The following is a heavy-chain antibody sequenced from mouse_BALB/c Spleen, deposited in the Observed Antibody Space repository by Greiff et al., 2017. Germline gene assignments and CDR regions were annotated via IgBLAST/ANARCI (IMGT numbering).Heavy chain of an antibody. CDR2: ISYSGST. D-gene: IGHD1-1*01. Sequence: EVKLMESGPGLVKPSQSLSLTCTVTGYSITSDYAWNWIRQFPGNKLEWMGYISYSGSTSYNPSLKSRISITRDTSKNQFFLQLNSVTTEDTATYYCARLEFISPHFDYWGQGTTLTVSS. CDR3: ARLEFISPHFDY. V-gene: IGHV3-2*02. CDR1: GYSITSDYA. J-gene: IGHJ2*01.